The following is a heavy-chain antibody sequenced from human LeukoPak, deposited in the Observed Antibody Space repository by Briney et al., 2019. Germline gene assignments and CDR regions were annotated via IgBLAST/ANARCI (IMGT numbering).Heavy chain of an antibody. D-gene: IGHD3-9*01. CDR2: IYTSGST. CDR1: GGSISSGSYY. J-gene: IGHJ6*03. V-gene: IGHV4-61*02. CDR3: AREYFDWLKGQNDYYMDV. Sequence: PSQTLSLTXTVSGGSISSGSYYWSWIRQPAGKGLEWIGRIYTSGSTNYNPSLKSRVTMSVDTSKNQFSLKLSSVTAADTAVYYCAREYFDWLKGQNDYYMDVWGKGTTVTVSS.